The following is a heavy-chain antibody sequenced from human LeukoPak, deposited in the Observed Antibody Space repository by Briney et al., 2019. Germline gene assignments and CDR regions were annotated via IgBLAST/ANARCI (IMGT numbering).Heavy chain of an antibody. CDR3: ARGSYGSYYFDY. V-gene: IGHV1-69*05. Sequence: ASVKVPCKASGGTFSSYAISWVRQAPGQGLEWMGGIIPIFGTANYAQKFQGRVTITTDESTSTAYMELSSLRSEDTAVYYCARGSYGSYYFDYWGQGTLVTVSS. CDR2: IIPIFGTA. D-gene: IGHD5-18*01. J-gene: IGHJ4*02. CDR1: GGTFSSYA.